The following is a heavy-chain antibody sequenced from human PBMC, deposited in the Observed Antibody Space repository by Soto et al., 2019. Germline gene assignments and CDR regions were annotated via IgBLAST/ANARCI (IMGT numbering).Heavy chain of an antibody. D-gene: IGHD1-20*01. CDR1: EFTFSNYS. CDR2: ISSSSSTI. J-gene: IGHJ6*02. CDR3: ARVGLTGSRAYYYYGMDV. V-gene: IGHV3-48*02. Sequence: GGSLRLSCAASEFTFSNYSMNWVRQAPGKGLEWVSYISSSSSTIYYADSVKGRFTISRDNAKNSLYLQMNSLRDEDTAVYYCARVGLTGSRAYYYYGMDVWGQGTTVTVSS.